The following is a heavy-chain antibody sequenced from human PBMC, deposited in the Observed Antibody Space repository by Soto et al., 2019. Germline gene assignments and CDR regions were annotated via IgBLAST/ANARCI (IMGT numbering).Heavy chain of an antibody. J-gene: IGHJ6*02. CDR1: GFTFSNFA. CDR2: ISGSGADT. D-gene: IGHD3-10*01. CDR3: AKIPQTLWNHFYAMDV. Sequence: GGSLRLSCAASGFTFSNFAMSWVRQTPGKGLEWVSAISGSGADTYYVDPVKGRITISRDNTKNTLYLQMNSLRVEDTAVYYCAKIPQTLWNHFYAMDVWGQGTTVTVS. V-gene: IGHV3-23*01.